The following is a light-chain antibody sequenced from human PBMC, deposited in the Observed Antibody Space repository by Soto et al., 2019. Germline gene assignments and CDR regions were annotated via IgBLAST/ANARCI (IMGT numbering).Light chain of an antibody. CDR1: QSLVSSDGISY. V-gene: IGKV2-30*01. CDR3: VQPIHWPWT. Sequence: VVIAQSPLSLPVTLGQPSSISCRCIQSLVSSDGISYLNWCQQRPGQSPRRLMFKVSNRDSGVPDRLSGSGSGTDFTLKISRVEAADVGVYYCVQPIHWPWTFGQGTKVDIK. CDR2: KVS. J-gene: IGKJ1*01.